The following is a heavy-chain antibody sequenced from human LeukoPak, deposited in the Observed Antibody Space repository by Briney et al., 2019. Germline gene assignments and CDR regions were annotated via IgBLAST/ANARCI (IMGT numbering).Heavy chain of an antibody. CDR1: GCTFTSYY. CDR2: MKTSGYSR. Sequence: SVTVSCKASGCTFTSYYMLWVRQAPGPVLEWIGIMKTSGYSRSYSQNSQGRVTMTRDTSTSTVYMELSSMRSEDTAVYYCARVMITFGGPPAFDIWGQGTMVTVSS. J-gene: IGHJ3*02. D-gene: IGHD3-16*01. V-gene: IGHV1-46*01. CDR3: ARVMITFGGPPAFDI.